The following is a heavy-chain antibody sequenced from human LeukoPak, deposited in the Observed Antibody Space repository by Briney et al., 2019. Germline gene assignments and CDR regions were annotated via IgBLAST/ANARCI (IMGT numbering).Heavy chain of an antibody. CDR1: GFTFDDYA. D-gene: IGHD5-18*01. CDR2: ITWNSVNI. Sequence: GGSLRLSCAASGFTFDDYAMPWVRQAPGKGLEWVSGITWNSVNIDYADSVRGRFTISRDNAKNSLYLQMNSLRAEDTALYYCAKGRGNSYGYQDYWGQGTLVTVSS. V-gene: IGHV3-9*01. CDR3: AKGRGNSYGYQDY. J-gene: IGHJ4*02.